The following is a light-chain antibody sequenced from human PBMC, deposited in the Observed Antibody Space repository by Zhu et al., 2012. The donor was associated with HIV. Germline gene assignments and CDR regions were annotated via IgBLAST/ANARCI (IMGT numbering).Light chain of an antibody. J-gene: IGKJ2*01. CDR3: QQVNSYPRT. V-gene: IGKV1-9*01. CDR2: GAS. CDR1: ENINTD. Sequence: DIQLTQSPSVLSASIGDRVTLSCRASENINTDLAWYQQKPGKAPNLLIYGASTLQNGVPFRFGGSGSGTEFTLTITGLQPDDFATYYCQQVNSYPRTFGPGTKLEI.